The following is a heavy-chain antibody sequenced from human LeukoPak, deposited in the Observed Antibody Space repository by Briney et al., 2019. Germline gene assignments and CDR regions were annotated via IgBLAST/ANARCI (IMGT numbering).Heavy chain of an antibody. Sequence: ASVKVSCKASGYTFTSYDINWVRQATGQGLEWMGWMNPNSGNTGYAQKFQGRVTITRNTSIRTAYMELSSLRSEDTAVYYCARGNAYYYDSSGYYPDYWGQGTLVTVSS. CDR2: MNPNSGNT. CDR3: ARGNAYYYDSSGYYPDY. CDR1: GYTFTSYD. V-gene: IGHV1-8*03. D-gene: IGHD3-22*01. J-gene: IGHJ4*02.